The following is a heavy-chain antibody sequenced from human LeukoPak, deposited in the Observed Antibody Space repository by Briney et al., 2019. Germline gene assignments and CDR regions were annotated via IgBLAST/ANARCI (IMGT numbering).Heavy chain of an antibody. CDR2: ISGSGGST. V-gene: IGHV3-23*01. CDR3: AKDPPWSGYYFEYFQH. Sequence: GGSLRLSCAASGFTFSSYAMSWVRQAPGKGLEWVSAISGSGGSTYYADSVKGRFTISRDNSKNTLYLQMNSLRAEDTAVYYCAKDPPWSGYYFEYFQHWGQDTLVTVSS. J-gene: IGHJ1*01. D-gene: IGHD3-3*01. CDR1: GFTFSSYA.